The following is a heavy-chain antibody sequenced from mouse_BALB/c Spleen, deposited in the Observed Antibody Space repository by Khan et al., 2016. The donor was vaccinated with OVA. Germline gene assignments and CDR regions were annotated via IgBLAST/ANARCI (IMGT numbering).Heavy chain of an antibody. CDR3: ARTHDR. CDR1: GYTFTSYT. V-gene: IGHV1-4*01. J-gene: IGHJ2*01. Sequence: VQLQESGAELARPGASVKMSCKASGYTFTSYTMHWVKQRPGQGLEWIGYINPSSGYTKYNQKFKDKATLTADTSYSTAYMQLSVLTSEDSAVYYCARTHDRWGQGTTLTVSS. D-gene: IGHD2-3*01. CDR2: INPSSGYT.